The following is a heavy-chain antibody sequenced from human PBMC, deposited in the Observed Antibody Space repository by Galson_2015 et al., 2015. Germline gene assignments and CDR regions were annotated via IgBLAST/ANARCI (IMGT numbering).Heavy chain of an antibody. J-gene: IGHJ4*02. CDR2: ISGSGGST. D-gene: IGHD3-22*01. V-gene: IGHV3-23*01. CDR3: AKDLIQDYDSSGPSDY. Sequence: ALRLSCAASGFTFSSYAMSWVRQAPGKGLEWVSAISGSGGSTYYADSVKGRFTISRDSSKNTLYLQMNSLRAEDTAVYYCAKDLIQDYDSSGPSDYWGQGTLVTVSS. CDR1: GFTFSSYA.